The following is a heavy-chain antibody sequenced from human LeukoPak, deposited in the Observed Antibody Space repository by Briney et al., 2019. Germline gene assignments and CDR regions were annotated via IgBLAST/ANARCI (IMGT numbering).Heavy chain of an antibody. V-gene: IGHV4-34*01. J-gene: IGHJ4*02. CDR2: INHSGST. CDR1: GGSFSGYY. CDR3: ARGGDAMGNGASFLDN. D-gene: IGHD3-16*01. Sequence: PSETLSLTCAVYGGSFSGYYWSWIRQPPGQGLEWIGEINHSGSTNYNPSLKSRVTISVDTSKNQLSLRVTSVTAADTAVYYCARGGDAMGNGASFLDNWGQGTLVTVSS.